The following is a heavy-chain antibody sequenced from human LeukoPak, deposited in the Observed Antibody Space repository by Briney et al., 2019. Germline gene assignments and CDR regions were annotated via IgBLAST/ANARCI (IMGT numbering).Heavy chain of an antibody. CDR1: GFTYSSYA. V-gene: IGHV3-23*01. Sequence: GGSLRLSCAASGFTYSSYAMSWVRQAPGKGLEWVSGISGSGGSTYYADSVKGRFTISRDNSKNTLYLQMNSLRAEDTAVYYCAKDSGGSDYYYYGMDVWGQGTTVTVSS. CDR2: ISGSGGST. D-gene: IGHD3-10*01. CDR3: AKDSGGSDYYYYGMDV. J-gene: IGHJ6*02.